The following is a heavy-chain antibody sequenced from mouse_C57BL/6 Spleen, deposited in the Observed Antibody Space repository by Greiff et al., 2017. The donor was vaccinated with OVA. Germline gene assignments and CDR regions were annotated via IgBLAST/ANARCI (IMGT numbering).Heavy chain of an antibody. Sequence: VQLQQPGAELVMPGASVKLSCKASGYTFTSYWMHWVKQRPGQGLEWIGEIDPSDSYTNYNQKFKGKSTLTVDKSSSTAYMQLSSLTSEDSAVYYCARRNSPYWYFDVWGTGTTVTVSS. V-gene: IGHV1-69*01. CDR2: IDPSDSYT. J-gene: IGHJ1*03. CDR3: ARRNSPYWYFDV. CDR1: GYTFTSYW.